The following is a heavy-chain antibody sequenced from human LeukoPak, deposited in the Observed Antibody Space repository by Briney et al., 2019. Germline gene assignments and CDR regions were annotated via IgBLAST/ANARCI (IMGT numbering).Heavy chain of an antibody. Sequence: GGSLRLSCAASGFTFSSYGMHWVRQAPGKGLEWVAVISYDGSNKYYADSVKGRFTISRDNSKNTLYLQMNSLRAEDTAVYYCGKESPAPGGKYFDSGGRGPRATVS. D-gene: IGHD2-2*01. CDR3: GKESPAPGGKYFDS. V-gene: IGHV3-30*18. J-gene: IGHJ4*02. CDR2: ISYDGSNK. CDR1: GFTFSSYG.